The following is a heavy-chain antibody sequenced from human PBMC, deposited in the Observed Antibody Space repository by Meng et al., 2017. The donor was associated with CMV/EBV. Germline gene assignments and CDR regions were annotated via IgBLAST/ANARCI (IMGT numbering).Heavy chain of an antibody. CDR1: GGSKGGHH. J-gene: IGHJ4*02. V-gene: IGHV4-4*07. D-gene: IGHD3-22*01. CDR2: ITTSGGT. Sequence: SLTCIVSGGSKGGHHWGWIRQPAGKGLEWLGRITTSGGTDYNPSLKSRVTVSIDTSKNQFSLILSSVTAADTAVYYCARESSGFPLDYWGQGTLVTVSS. CDR3: ARESSGFPLDY.